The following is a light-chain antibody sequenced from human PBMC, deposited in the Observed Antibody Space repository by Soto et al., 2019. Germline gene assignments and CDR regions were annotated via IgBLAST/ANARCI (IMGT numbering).Light chain of an antibody. J-gene: IGKJ3*01. CDR1: QNIKNY. Sequence: DIPMTQSPSSLSASVGDRVTITCRASQNIKNYLNWYQQKPGKAPELLIFAASSLQSGVPSRFSGSGSGADFTLTISSLQPEDFATYYCLQSYSTPPFTFGPGTKVEIK. CDR2: AAS. CDR3: LQSYSTPPFT. V-gene: IGKV1-39*01.